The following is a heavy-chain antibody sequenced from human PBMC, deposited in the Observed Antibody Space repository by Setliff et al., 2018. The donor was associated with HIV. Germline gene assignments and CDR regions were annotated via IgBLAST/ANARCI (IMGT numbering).Heavy chain of an antibody. Sequence: LSLTCTVSGGSISSGSYYWSWIRQPAGKGLEWIGHIYTSGSTNYNPSLKSRVTISVDTSKNQFSLKLSSVTAADTAVYYCARDLGGITMVRGIWGQGTLVTVSS. D-gene: IGHD3-10*01. V-gene: IGHV4-61*09. CDR3: ARDLGGITMVRGI. CDR1: GGSISSGSYY. CDR2: IYTSGST. J-gene: IGHJ4*02.